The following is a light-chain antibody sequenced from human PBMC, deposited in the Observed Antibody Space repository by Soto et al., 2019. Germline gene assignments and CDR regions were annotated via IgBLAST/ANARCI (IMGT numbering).Light chain of an antibody. Sequence: DIQLTQSPSTLSASIGDRVTITCRASQSIATWLAWNQQKSGRAPQVLIYKASGLERGVPSRFSGSGSGTEFTLTISSLQPDDLATYYCQHYSSYPYTFGGGTKVEIK. J-gene: IGKJ4*01. CDR3: QHYSSYPYT. V-gene: IGKV1-5*03. CDR2: KAS. CDR1: QSIATW.